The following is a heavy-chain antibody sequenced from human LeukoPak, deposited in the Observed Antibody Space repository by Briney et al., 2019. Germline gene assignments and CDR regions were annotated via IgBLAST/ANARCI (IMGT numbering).Heavy chain of an antibody. D-gene: IGHD3-3*01. CDR3: ARRGLWSGYYCFDY. J-gene: IGHJ4*02. V-gene: IGHV4-34*01. CDR2: INHSGGT. CDR1: GGSFSGYY. Sequence: SETLSLTCAVYGGSFSGYYWSWIRQPPGKGLEWIGEINHSGGTNYNPSLKSRVSISVDTSKNQFSLKLSSVTAADTAVYYCARRGLWSGYYCFDYWGQGTLVTVSS.